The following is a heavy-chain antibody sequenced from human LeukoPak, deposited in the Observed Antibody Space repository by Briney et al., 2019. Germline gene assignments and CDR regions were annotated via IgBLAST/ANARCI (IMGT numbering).Heavy chain of an antibody. V-gene: IGHV4-34*01. D-gene: IGHD3-3*01. CDR3: ASVLNRDYFDY. J-gene: IGHJ4*02. CDR2: INHSGST. Sequence: PSETLSLTCAVYGGSFSGYYWSWLRQPPGKGLEWIGEINHSGSTNYNPSLKSRVTISVDTSKNQFSLKLSSVTAADTAVYYCASVLNRDYFDYWGQGTLVTVSS. CDR1: GGSFSGYY.